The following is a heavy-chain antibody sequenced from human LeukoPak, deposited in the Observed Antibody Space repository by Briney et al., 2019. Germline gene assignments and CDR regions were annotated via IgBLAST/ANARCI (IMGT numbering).Heavy chain of an antibody. CDR1: GYTFTDYY. V-gene: IGHV1-2*02. CDR3: ARGEDLYGSGKNFDFDY. Sequence: ASVKVSCKASGYTFTDYYIHWVRQAPGQGLEWMGWINPNSGGTNYAQNFQGRVTMTRDTSINTAYMEVNRLTSDDTAVYFCARGEDLYGSGKNFDFDYWGQGTLVTVSS. J-gene: IGHJ4*02. CDR2: INPNSGGT. D-gene: IGHD3-10*01.